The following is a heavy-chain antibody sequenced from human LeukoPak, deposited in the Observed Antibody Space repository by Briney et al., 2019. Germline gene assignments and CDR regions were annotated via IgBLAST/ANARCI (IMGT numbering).Heavy chain of an antibody. CDR1: GLSFSRYN. V-gene: IGHV3-48*01. CDR3: ATAGTPDY. Sequence: GGSLRLSCAASGLSFSRYNMSWVRQAPGKGLEWVAYITGSSSSIYYADSVKGRFTISRDNAKNSLYLQMNSLRAEDTAVYYCATAGTPDYWGQGTLVTVSS. D-gene: IGHD6-13*01. CDR2: ITGSSSSI. J-gene: IGHJ4*02.